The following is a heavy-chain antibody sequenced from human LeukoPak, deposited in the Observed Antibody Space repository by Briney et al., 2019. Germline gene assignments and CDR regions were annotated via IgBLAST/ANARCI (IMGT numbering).Heavy chain of an antibody. V-gene: IGHV3-15*01. Sequence: GGSLRLSCAASGFIFSSAWMTGARQPPGRGLEWVGRIKSKTDGGTVDYAAPVKGRFTISRDDSINTLYLQVNSLKTEDTAMYYCIVSNYYSSGSYNFDSWGQGTLVTVSS. D-gene: IGHD3-10*01. J-gene: IGHJ4*02. CDR1: GFIFSSAW. CDR3: IVSNYYSSGSYNFDS. CDR2: IKSKTDGGTV.